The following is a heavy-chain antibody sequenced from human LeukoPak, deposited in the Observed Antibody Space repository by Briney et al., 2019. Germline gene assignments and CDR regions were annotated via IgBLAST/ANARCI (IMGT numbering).Heavy chain of an antibody. CDR1: GGSISSYY. Sequence: PSETLSLTCTFSGGSISSYYWSWVRQPPGKGLEWIAYIYYSGSTNYNPSLESRVTISVDTSKNQFSLKLSSVTAADTAVYYCARHIGNRRYVSGIYYTPWGQGTLATVSP. CDR3: ARHIGNRRYVSGIYYTP. V-gene: IGHV4-59*08. CDR2: IYYSGST. D-gene: IGHD3-10*01. J-gene: IGHJ5*02.